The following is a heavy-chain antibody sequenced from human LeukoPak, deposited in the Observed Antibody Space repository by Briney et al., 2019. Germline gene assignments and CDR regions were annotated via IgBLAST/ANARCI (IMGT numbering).Heavy chain of an antibody. Sequence: PSETLSLTCTVSGYSISSGYYWVWIRQPPGKGLEWIGNIYHSGSTYYNPSLKSRVTISVDTSKNQFSLKLSSVTAADTAVYYCARETSQKGAHYMDVWGKGTTITISS. D-gene: IGHD3-16*01. J-gene: IGHJ6*03. CDR1: GYSISSGYY. CDR2: IYHSGST. CDR3: ARETSQKGAHYMDV. V-gene: IGHV4-38-2*02.